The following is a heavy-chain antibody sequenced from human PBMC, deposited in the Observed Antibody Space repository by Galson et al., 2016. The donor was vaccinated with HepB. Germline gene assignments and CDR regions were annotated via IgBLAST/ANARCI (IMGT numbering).Heavy chain of an antibody. CDR2: IKSKVYGETI. V-gene: IGHV3-15*07. D-gene: IGHD2-8*02. CDR3: TTGLYNTGGVDH. J-gene: IGHJ4*02. CDR1: GFTFSNAW. Sequence: SLRLSCAASGFTFSNAWMNWVRQAPGTGLEWVGLIKSKVYGETILYAAPVQGRFTISRDDSENTLYLQMNSLTTEDTGVYYCTTGLYNTGGVDHWGQGALVTVSS.